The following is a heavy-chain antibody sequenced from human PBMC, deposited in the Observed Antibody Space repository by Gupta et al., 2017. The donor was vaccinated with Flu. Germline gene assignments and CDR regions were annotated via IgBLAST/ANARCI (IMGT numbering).Heavy chain of an antibody. CDR2: IRSKDDGGIT. V-gene: IGHV3-15*01. CDR1: EFTFNNAW. D-gene: IGHD3-22*01. Sequence: EVQLVESGGGLVKPGGSLRLSCAASEFTFNNAWMSWVRQAPGKGLEWVGRIRSKDDGGITDYAAPVQGRFTISRDDSKNTLYLQMNSLKTEDTAVYYCASHPTYYYDSSGYPDSWGQGTLVTVSS. J-gene: IGHJ4*02. CDR3: ASHPTYYYDSSGYPDS.